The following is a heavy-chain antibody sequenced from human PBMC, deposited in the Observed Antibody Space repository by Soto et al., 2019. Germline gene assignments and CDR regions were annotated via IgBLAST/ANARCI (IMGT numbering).Heavy chain of an antibody. CDR1: GFTFSSYA. J-gene: IGHJ6*02. CDR2: ISYDGSNK. V-gene: IGHV3-30-3*01. Sequence: QVQLVESGGGVVQPGRSLRLSCAASGFTFSSYAMHWVRQAPGKGMEWVAGISYDGSNKYYADSVKGRFTISRDNSKNTLYRQMNSLRAEDTAVYYCARATPHYYYGMDVWGQGTTVTVSS. CDR3: ARATPHYYYGMDV.